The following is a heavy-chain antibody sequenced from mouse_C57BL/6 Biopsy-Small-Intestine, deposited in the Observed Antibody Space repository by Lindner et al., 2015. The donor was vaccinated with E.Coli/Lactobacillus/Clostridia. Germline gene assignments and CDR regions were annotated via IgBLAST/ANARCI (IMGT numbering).Heavy chain of an antibody. CDR2: INLSTGGT. V-gene: IGHV1-42*01. Sequence: VQLQESGPELVKPGASVKISCKASGNSFTGYYMNWVKQSPEKSLEWIGEINLSTGGTNYNQKFRARATMTVDESSSTAYMQITSLTSEDSAVYFCARSSRGRTYPDSWGQGTTLTVSS. CDR1: GNSFTGYY. D-gene: IGHD1-1*01. J-gene: IGHJ2*01. CDR3: ARSSRGRTYPDS.